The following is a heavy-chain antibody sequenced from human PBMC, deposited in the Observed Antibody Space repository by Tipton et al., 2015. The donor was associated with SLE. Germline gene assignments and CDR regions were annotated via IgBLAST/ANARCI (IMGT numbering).Heavy chain of an antibody. Sequence: QLVQSGAEVKKPGTSVKVSCKASGFPFTSSAMQWVRQARGQRPEWIGWIVVGSGNTNYAQKFQERVTITRDMSTSTAYMELSSLRSEDTAVYYWAADRGYDANAGDYWGQGTLVTVSS. CDR2: IVVGSGNT. CDR1: GFPFTSSA. V-gene: IGHV1-58*02. J-gene: IGHJ4*02. CDR3: AADRGYDANAGDY. D-gene: IGHD2-15*01.